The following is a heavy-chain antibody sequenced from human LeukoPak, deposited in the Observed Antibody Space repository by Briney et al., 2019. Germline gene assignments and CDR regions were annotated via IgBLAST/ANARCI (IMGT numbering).Heavy chain of an antibody. J-gene: IGHJ4*01. CDR2: IIPIFGTA. Sequence: SVPDTLKASVGTFSSYASSWVRQAPGQGLEWMGGIIPIFGTANYAQKFQGRVTITADESPSTAYMELSSLRSEDTAVYYCARDRAIEVRGVPFDYWGHRNLCTASS. CDR1: VGTFSSYA. D-gene: IGHD3-10*01. CDR3: ARDRAIEVRGVPFDY. V-gene: IGHV1-69*13.